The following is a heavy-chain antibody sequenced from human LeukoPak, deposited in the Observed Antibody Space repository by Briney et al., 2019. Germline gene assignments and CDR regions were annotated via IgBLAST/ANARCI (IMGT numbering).Heavy chain of an antibody. CDR2: IKQDGSEK. V-gene: IGHV3-7*02. CDR3: ASNSFYYDSGATFDY. J-gene: IGHJ4*02. CDR1: GFMFNNYW. D-gene: IGHD3-22*01. Sequence: GSQRLSCAASGFMFNNYWMSWVRQAPGKGLEWVANIKQDGSEKHYVDSLKGRFTISRDNARNSLYLQMNSLRAEDTAVYYCASNSFYYDSGATFDYWGQGTMVAASS.